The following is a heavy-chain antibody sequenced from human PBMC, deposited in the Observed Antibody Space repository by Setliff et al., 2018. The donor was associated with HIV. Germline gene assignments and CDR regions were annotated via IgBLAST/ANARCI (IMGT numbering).Heavy chain of an antibody. V-gene: IGHV3-23*01. CDR3: AKMGPQAFYFYYMDV. CDR1: GITFSSDE. CDR2: VSISGGST. J-gene: IGHJ6*03. Sequence: PGGSLRLSCEASGITFSSDEMNWVRQAPGKGLDWVSTVSISGGSTYYADSVRGRFTISRDNSKNTLYLQMNSLRADDTALYYCAKMGPQAFYFYYMDVWGKGTTVTVSS.